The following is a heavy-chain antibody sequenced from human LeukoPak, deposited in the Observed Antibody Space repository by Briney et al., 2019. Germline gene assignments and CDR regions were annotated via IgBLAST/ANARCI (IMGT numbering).Heavy chain of an antibody. J-gene: IGHJ3*02. CDR2: IYYSGST. CDR1: GGSISSYY. CDR3: ASGSSGYSDAFDI. D-gene: IGHD3-22*01. V-gene: IGHV4-59*08. Sequence: WETLSLTCTVSGGSISSYYWSWIRQPPGKGLEWIGYIYYSGSTNYNPSLKTRVTISVDTSKTQFSLKLSSVTAADTAVYYCASGSSGYSDAFDIWGQGAMVTVSS.